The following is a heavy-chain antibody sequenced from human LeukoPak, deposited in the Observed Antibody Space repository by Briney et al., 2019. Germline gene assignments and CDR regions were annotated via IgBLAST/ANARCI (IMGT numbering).Heavy chain of an antibody. CDR1: GFSFEEFA. CDR3: TRDVDFDS. CDR2: ISWNSGDI. Sequence: GGSLRLSCAASGFSFEEFAMHWVRQLPGGGLEWVAGISWNSGDIDYADSVGGRFTISRDNSKKSLYLQMNSLRADDSALYYCTRDVDFDSWGQGTLVTVSS. V-gene: IGHV3-9*01. J-gene: IGHJ4*02.